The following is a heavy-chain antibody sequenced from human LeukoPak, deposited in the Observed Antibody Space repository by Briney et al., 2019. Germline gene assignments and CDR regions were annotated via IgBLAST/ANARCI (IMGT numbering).Heavy chain of an antibody. CDR1: GYSISSGYY. CDR2: IYHSGST. J-gene: IGHJ4*02. Sequence: SETLSLTCAVSGYSISSGYYWGWIRQPPGKGLEWIGSIYHSGSTYYNPSLKSRVTISVGTSKNQFSLKLSSVTAADTAVYYCARHPRGSYYLLDYWGQGTLVTVSS. V-gene: IGHV4-38-2*01. CDR3: ARHPRGSYYLLDY. D-gene: IGHD1-26*01.